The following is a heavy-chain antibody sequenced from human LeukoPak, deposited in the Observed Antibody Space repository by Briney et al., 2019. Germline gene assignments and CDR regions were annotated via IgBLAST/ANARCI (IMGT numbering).Heavy chain of an antibody. CDR2: TYYRSKWYN. Sequence: SQTLSLTCAISGDSVSSNSATWNWIRQSPSRGLEWLGRTYYRSKWYNDYAVSMKSRITINPDTSKKQFFLQLNSVTPEDTAVYYCARGIAGSKGLFDYWGQGTLVTVSS. CDR3: ARGIAGSKGLFDY. V-gene: IGHV6-1*01. CDR1: GDSVSSNSAT. J-gene: IGHJ4*02.